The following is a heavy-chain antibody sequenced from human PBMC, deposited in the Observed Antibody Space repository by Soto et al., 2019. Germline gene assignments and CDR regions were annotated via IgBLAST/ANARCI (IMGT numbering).Heavy chain of an antibody. Sequence: GGSLRLSCAASGFTFSSYSMNWVRQAPGKGLEWVSSISSSSSYIYYADSVKGRFTISRDNAKNSLYLQMNSLRAEDTAVYYCARDIEGSGWYELCDYWGQGTLVTVSS. CDR1: GFTFSSYS. D-gene: IGHD6-19*01. J-gene: IGHJ4*02. V-gene: IGHV3-21*01. CDR3: ARDIEGSGWYELCDY. CDR2: ISSSSSYI.